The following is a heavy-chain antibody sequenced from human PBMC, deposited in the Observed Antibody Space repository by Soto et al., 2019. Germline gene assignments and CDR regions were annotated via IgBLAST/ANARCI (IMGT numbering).Heavy chain of an antibody. V-gene: IGHV4-4*07. J-gene: IGHJ5*02. D-gene: IGHD3-3*01. CDR1: GGSMSSYY. Sequence: SETLSLTCTVSGGSMSSYYWTWIRQPAGKGLEWIGRVYSSGGTHYNPSLKSRVTISLDTSKDQFSLRLLSVTDADTAVYYCARGQRFSDWFDPWGQGTLVTVSS. CDR3: ARGQRFSDWFDP. CDR2: VYSSGGT.